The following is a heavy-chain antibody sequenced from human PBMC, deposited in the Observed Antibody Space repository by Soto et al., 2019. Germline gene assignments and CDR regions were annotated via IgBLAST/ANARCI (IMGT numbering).Heavy chain of an antibody. CDR1: GGTFSSYA. CDR3: ARDREGTMIVAFDI. Sequence: SVKVSCKASGGTFSSYAISWVRQAPGQGLEWMGGIIASYGTANYAQKFQGRVTITRDTSASTAYMELSSLRSEDTAVYYCARDREGTMIVAFDIWGQGTMVTVSS. J-gene: IGHJ3*02. V-gene: IGHV1-69*05. CDR2: IIASYGTA. D-gene: IGHD3-22*01.